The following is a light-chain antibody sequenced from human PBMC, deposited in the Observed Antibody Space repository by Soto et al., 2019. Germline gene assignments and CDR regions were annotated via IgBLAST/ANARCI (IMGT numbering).Light chain of an antibody. Sequence: EMVLTQSPGTLSFSPGETATLSCRARQTVGTNFLAWYQQKPGQAPRLLMFGTSNRATDIPDRFGGSGSGIDVTLPISRREHEDVVVYYCPQYSRTLPWTCGQGTKVEIK. V-gene: IGKV3-20*01. CDR2: GTS. J-gene: IGKJ1*01. CDR1: QTVGTNF. CDR3: PQYSRTLPWT.